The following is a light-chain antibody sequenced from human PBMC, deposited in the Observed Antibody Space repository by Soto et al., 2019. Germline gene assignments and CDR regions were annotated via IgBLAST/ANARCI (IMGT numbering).Light chain of an antibody. CDR3: SSYTSGSTLVV. CDR1: SSDVGGYNY. V-gene: IGLV2-14*01. Sequence: QSALTQPASVSGSPGQSITISCTGTSSDVGGYNYVPWYQQHPGKAPKLMIYEVSNRPSEVSNRFSGSKSGNTASLTISGLQAEDEGNYYCSSYTSGSTLVVFGGGTKLTV. CDR2: EVS. J-gene: IGLJ2*01.